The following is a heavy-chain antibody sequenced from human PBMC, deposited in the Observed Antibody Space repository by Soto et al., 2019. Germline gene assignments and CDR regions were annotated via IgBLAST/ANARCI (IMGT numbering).Heavy chain of an antibody. V-gene: IGHV3-33*05. J-gene: IGHJ6*02. D-gene: IGHD2-15*01. Sequence: QVQLVESGGGVVQPGTSLRLSCTASGFTFNSYGIHWVRQAPGKGLEWLALIEYNAKNRFYSDSVKGRFSIARDNSRNTVHLQVNGLRAEHTAVYYCAREGDDYCSGTRCFHYYGLDVWGQGTRVIVSS. CDR3: AREGDDYCSGTRCFHYYGLDV. CDR1: GFTFNSYG. CDR2: IEYNAKNR.